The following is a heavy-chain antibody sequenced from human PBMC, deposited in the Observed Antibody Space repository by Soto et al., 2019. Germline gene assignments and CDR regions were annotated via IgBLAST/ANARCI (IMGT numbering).Heavy chain of an antibody. Sequence: QVQLAQSGAEERKPGASVKVPCEATGYTFTAYAMHWVRQAPGQRLEWMGWINPANGNTKYSQKFQGRLTITSDTSANTVYMELNSLTSEDTAMYYCTRSAISPYGGLIGPFDYWGQGNLVTASS. D-gene: IGHD3-16*02. CDR2: INPANGNT. CDR1: GYTFTAYA. V-gene: IGHV1-3*05. CDR3: TRSAISPYGGLIGPFDY. J-gene: IGHJ4*02.